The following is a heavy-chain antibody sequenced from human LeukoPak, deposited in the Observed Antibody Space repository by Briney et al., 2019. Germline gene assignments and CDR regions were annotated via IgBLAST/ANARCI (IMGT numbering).Heavy chain of an antibody. CDR1: GGSISNHY. J-gene: IGHJ5*02. V-gene: IGHV4-59*08. D-gene: IGHD6-19*01. CDR3: ARHSPRRIAVAGTTWWFDP. CDR2: IYYGGST. Sequence: PSETLSLTCTVSGGSISNHYWSWIRQPPGKGLEWIGYIYYGGSTNYNPSLRSRVTISVDRSKNQFSLKLISVTAADTAVYYCARHSPRRIAVAGTTWWFDPWGQGTLVTVSS.